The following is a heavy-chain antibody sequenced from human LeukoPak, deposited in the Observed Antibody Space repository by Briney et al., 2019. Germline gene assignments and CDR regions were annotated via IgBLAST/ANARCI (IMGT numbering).Heavy chain of an antibody. CDR2: ISGSGGST. D-gene: IGHD3-22*01. Sequence: GGSLRLSCAASGFTFSSYAMSWVRQAPGKGLEWVSAISGSGGSTYYADSVKGRFTISRDNSKNTLYLQMNSLRAEDTAVYYCAKSGGGGFMIVVVIDYWGQGTLVTVSS. V-gene: IGHV3-23*01. CDR3: AKSGGGGFMIVVVIDY. CDR1: GFTFSSYA. J-gene: IGHJ4*02.